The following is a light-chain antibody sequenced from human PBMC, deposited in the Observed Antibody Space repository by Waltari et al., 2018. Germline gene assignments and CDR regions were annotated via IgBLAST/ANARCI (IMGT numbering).Light chain of an antibody. CDR3: QQYHNWPFT. V-gene: IGKV3-15*01. CDR2: GAS. Sequence: EIVMTQSPDSLSVSPGERVTLSCRSSQSVSSNLAWYQQKPGQAPSLLMYGASTRATNIPARFSGSGSGTEFTLTISSLQSEDLAVFYCQQYHNWPFTFGGGTKVEIK. CDR1: QSVSSN. J-gene: IGKJ4*01.